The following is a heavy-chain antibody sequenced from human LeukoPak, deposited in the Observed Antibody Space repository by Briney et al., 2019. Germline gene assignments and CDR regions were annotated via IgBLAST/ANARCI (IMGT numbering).Heavy chain of an antibody. D-gene: IGHD6-19*01. J-gene: IGHJ4*02. V-gene: IGHV3-53*01. CDR1: GFTVSSNY. CDR3: AKERIAVAGTDFDY. Sequence: GGSLRLSCAASGFTVSSNYMSWVRQAPGKGLEWVSVIYSGGSTYYADSVKGRFTNSRDNSKNTLYLQMNSLRAEDTAVYYCAKERIAVAGTDFDYWGQGTLVTVSS. CDR2: IYSGGST.